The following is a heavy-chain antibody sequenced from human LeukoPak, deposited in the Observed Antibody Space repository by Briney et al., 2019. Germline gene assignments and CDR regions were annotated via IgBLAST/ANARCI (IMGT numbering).Heavy chain of an antibody. CDR1: GFTFSSYA. CDR2: ISYDGGNI. D-gene: IGHD6-13*01. J-gene: IGHJ4*02. V-gene: IGHV3-30*04. Sequence: GGSLRLSCAASGFTFSSYAMHWVRQAPGKGLEWVAVISYDGGNISYTDSVKGRFTISRDNSKNTLYLQMNSLRAEDTAVYYCAREGYSSSWYEGYFDYWGQGTLVTVSS. CDR3: AREGYSSSWYEGYFDY.